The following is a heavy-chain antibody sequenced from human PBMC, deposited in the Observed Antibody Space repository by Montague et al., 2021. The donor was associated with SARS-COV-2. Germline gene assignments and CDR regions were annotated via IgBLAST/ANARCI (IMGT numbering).Heavy chain of an antibody. CDR3: ARAYGDYILLFYSYYGMDV. CDR2: INHSGST. V-gene: IGHV4-34*01. J-gene: IGHJ6*02. CDR1: GGSFSGYY. D-gene: IGHD4-17*01. Sequence: SETLSLTCTVYGGSFSGYYWSWIRQPPGKGLEWIGEINHSGSTSYNPSLKSRVTISVDTSKNQFSLKLSSVTAADTAVYYCARAYGDYILLFYSYYGMDVWGQGTTVTVSS.